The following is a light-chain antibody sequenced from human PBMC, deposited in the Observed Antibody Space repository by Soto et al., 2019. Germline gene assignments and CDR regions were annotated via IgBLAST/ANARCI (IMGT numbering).Light chain of an antibody. CDR3: NSYTSKSTGV. V-gene: IGLV2-14*01. Sequence: QSVLTQPASVSGSPGQSITISCTGTSSDVGCYNYVSWYQQHPGKAPKLIIYEVSNRPSGVSNRFSGSKSGNTASLTISGLQAEYEADYYCNSYTSKSTGVFGTGTKVTVL. CDR2: EVS. CDR1: SSDVGCYNY. J-gene: IGLJ1*01.